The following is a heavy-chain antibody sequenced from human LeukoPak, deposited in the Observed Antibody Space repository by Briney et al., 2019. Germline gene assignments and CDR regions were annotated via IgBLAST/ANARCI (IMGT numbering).Heavy chain of an antibody. V-gene: IGHV3-21*01. CDR3: ARLYGTYPGWFDP. D-gene: IGHD4-17*01. Sequence: GGSLRLSCAASGFTISAFTMNWVRQAPGKGLEWVSVISGDSAYMYYADSVKGRFTVSRDNAKNSLFLHMSSLRAEDTAVYYCARLYGTYPGWFDPWGQGTLVTVSP. CDR1: GFTISAFT. J-gene: IGHJ5*02. CDR2: ISGDSAYM.